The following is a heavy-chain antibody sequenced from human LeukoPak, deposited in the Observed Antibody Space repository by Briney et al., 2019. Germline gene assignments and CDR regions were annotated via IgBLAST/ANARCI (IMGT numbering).Heavy chain of an antibody. J-gene: IGHJ5*02. CDR3: ARPYYYDSRIDP. CDR2: MYYSGST. D-gene: IGHD3-22*01. CDR1: GVSISSGDYY. V-gene: IGHV4-30-4*01. Sequence: PSETLSLTCTVSGVSISSGDYYWRWVRQPPGKGLEWIAYMYYSGSTYYNPSLKSQVTMSADTSKNPLSLKLSSVTAADTAVYYCARPYYYDSRIDPWGQGILVTVSS.